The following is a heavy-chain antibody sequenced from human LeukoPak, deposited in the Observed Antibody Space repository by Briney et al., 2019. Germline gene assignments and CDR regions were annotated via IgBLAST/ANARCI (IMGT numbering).Heavy chain of an antibody. CDR3: ARGDPAAPSSQFDS. CDR2: MNPDGETK. J-gene: IGHJ4*02. CDR1: GYTFTSFD. Sequence: ASVKVSCKASGYTFTSFDINWVRQASGKGLEWMGWMNPDGETKDYAQNFQGRVTMTKNTSISTAYLELSRLTSDDTAVYYCARGDPAAPSSQFDSWGQGTLVTVSS. V-gene: IGHV1-8*01. D-gene: IGHD6-25*01.